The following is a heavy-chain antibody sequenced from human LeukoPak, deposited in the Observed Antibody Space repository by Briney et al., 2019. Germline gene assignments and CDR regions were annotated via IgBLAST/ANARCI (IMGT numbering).Heavy chain of an antibody. CDR2: IYYSGST. CDR3: ARDPGPDYYDSSGYYSLNAFDI. J-gene: IGHJ3*02. V-gene: IGHV4-59*01. CDR1: GGSISSYY. D-gene: IGHD3-22*01. Sequence: PSETLSLTCTVSGGSISSYYWSWIRQPPGKGLEWIGYIYYSGSTNYNPSLKSRVTISVDTSKNQFSLKLSSVTAAGTAVYYCARDPGPDYYDSSGYYSLNAFDIWGQGTMVTVSS.